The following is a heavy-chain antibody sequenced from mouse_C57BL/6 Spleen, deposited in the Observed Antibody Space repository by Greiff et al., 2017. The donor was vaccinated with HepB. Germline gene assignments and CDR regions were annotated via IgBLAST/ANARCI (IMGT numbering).Heavy chain of an antibody. D-gene: IGHD1-1*01. CDR1: GYTFTDYY. Sequence: EVQLQQSGPVLVKPGASVKMSCKASGYTFTDYYMNWVKQSHGKSLEWIGVINPYNGGTSYNQKFKGKATLTVDKSSSTAYMELNSLTSEDSAVYYCARRYYCSPFDYWGQGTTLTVSS. V-gene: IGHV1-19*01. CDR3: ARRYYCSPFDY. CDR2: INPYNGGT. J-gene: IGHJ2*01.